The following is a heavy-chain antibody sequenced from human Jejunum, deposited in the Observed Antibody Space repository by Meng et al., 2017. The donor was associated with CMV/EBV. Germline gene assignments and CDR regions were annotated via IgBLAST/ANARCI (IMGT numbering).Heavy chain of an antibody. CDR2: IKENGGEK. CDR1: GFTFSTDW. V-gene: IGHV3-7*01. Sequence: AASGFTFSTDWMSWVRQAPGKGLEWVANIKENGGEKYYADSVKGRFTISRDNAKNSLYLQMNSLRVEDTAVYYCARGGVPYGMDVWGQGTTVTVSS. J-gene: IGHJ6*02. D-gene: IGHD2-8*01. CDR3: ARGGVPYGMDV.